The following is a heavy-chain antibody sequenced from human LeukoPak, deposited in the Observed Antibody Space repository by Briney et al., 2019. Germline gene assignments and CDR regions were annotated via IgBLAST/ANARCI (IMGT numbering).Heavy chain of an antibody. CDR1: GGTFSSYA. J-gene: IGHJ2*01. Sequence: ASVKVSCKASGGTFSSYAISWVRQAPGQGLEWMGGIIPIFGTANYAQKFQGRVTITADESTSTAYMELSSLRSEDTAVYYCARGNHYDPLTGYKVPFWYFDLWGRGTLVTVSS. V-gene: IGHV1-69*13. CDR2: IIPIFGTA. D-gene: IGHD3-9*01. CDR3: ARGNHYDPLTGYKVPFWYFDL.